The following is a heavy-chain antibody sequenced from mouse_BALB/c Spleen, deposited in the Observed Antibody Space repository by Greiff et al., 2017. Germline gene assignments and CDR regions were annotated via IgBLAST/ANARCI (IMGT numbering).Heavy chain of an antibody. J-gene: IGHJ2*01. Sequence: VQLQQSGAELVKPGASVKLSCKASGYTFTSYWMHWVKQRPGQGLEWIGEINPSNGRTNYNEKFKSKATLTVDKSSSTAYMQLSSLTSEDSAVYYCARLEYGSPFDYWGQGTTLTVSS. CDR3: ARLEYGSPFDY. D-gene: IGHD1-1*01. CDR2: INPSNGRT. CDR1: GYTFTSYW. V-gene: IGHV1S81*02.